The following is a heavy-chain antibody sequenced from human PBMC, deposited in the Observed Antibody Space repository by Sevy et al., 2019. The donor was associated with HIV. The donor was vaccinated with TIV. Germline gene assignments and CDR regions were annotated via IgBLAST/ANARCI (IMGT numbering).Heavy chain of an antibody. D-gene: IGHD2-8*01. CDR3: AREGCTKPHDY. Sequence: VGSLRLSCAASGFTFSKYTMSWVRQPPGKGLEWVSTLSFGCGEINYADSVKGRFTISRDNSKSSVYLQMNNLRPEDTAVYYCAREGCTKPHDYWGQGTLVTVSS. CDR2: LSFGCGEI. V-gene: IGHV3-23*01. CDR1: GFTFSKYT. J-gene: IGHJ4*02.